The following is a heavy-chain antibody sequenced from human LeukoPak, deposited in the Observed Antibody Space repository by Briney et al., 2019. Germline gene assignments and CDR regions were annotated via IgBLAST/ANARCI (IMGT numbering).Heavy chain of an antibody. J-gene: IGHJ4*02. Sequence: GGSLRLSCAASGFTVSSNYMSWVRQAPGKGLEWVSVIYTGGTTYYADSVKGRFTISRDNSKNTLYLQMNSLRAEDTAVYYCARDSLRWYKGTIFDYWGQGTLVTVSS. D-gene: IGHD4-23*01. CDR3: ARDSLRWYKGTIFDY. CDR1: GFTVSSNY. V-gene: IGHV3-53*01. CDR2: IYTGGTT.